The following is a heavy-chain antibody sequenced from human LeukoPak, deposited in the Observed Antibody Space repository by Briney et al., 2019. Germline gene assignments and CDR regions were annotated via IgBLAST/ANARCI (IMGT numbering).Heavy chain of an antibody. J-gene: IGHJ6*02. CDR3: ARDLSVGRYSSGWFEGYYYYYGMDV. Sequence: SETLSLTCTVSGGSISSYYWSWIRQPPGKGLEWIGYIYYSGSTNYNPSLKSRVTISVDTSKNQFSPKLSSVTAADTAVYYCARDLSVGRYSSGWFEGYYYYYGMDVWGQGTTVTVSS. V-gene: IGHV4-59*01. D-gene: IGHD6-19*01. CDR2: IYYSGST. CDR1: GGSISSYY.